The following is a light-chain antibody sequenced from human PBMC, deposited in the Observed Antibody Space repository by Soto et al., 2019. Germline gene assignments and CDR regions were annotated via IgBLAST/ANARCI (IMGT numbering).Light chain of an antibody. Sequence: EKVMTQSPATLSVSPGERATLSCMASQSVRSNLAWYQQNPGQPPRLLIYDASSRATGIPSRFSGSGSGTEFTLTISSLKSEDFAVYYCQQYDNWPRTFGQGTKVDIK. J-gene: IGKJ1*01. V-gene: IGKV3-15*01. CDR2: DAS. CDR1: QSVRSN. CDR3: QQYDNWPRT.